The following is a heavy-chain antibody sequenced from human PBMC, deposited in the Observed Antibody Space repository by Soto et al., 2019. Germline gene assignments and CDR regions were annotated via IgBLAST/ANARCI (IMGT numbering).Heavy chain of an antibody. CDR1: GGSISSGGYY. V-gene: IGHV4-31*03. Sequence: SETLSLTCTVSGGSISSGGYYWSWIRQHPGKGLEWIGYIYYSGSTYYNPSLKSRVTISVDTSKNQFSLKLSSVTAADTAVYYCARAYPLYYYDSSGSRGYFDYWGQGTLVTVS. CDR2: IYYSGST. D-gene: IGHD3-22*01. J-gene: IGHJ4*02. CDR3: ARAYPLYYYDSSGSRGYFDY.